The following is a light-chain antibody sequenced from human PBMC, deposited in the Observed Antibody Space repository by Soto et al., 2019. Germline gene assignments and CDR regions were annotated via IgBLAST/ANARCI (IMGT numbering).Light chain of an antibody. V-gene: IGKV1-39*01. J-gene: IGKJ2*01. Sequence: DIQMTQSPSSLSASVGDRVTITCRASQTITNYLSWYQQKLGKAPKLLIYAASSLQSGVPSRFTGSRSGTHFTLTITSLQSEDFATYYRQQSYTTPHTFGQGPRWIS. CDR2: AAS. CDR3: QQSYTTPHT. CDR1: QTITNY.